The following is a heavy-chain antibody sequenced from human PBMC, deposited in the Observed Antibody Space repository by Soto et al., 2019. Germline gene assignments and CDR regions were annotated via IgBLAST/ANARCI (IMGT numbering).Heavy chain of an antibody. V-gene: IGHV3-11*01. J-gene: IGHJ4*02. Sequence: QVQLVESGGGLVKPGGSLRLSRAASGFTFSDYYMSWIRQAPGKGLEWVSYISSSGSTIYYADSVKGRFTISRDNAKNSLYLQMNSLRAEDTAVYYCARELLGYCSSTSCYTYYFDYWGQGTLVTVSS. D-gene: IGHD2-2*02. CDR3: ARELLGYCSSTSCYTYYFDY. CDR2: ISSSGSTI. CDR1: GFTFSDYY.